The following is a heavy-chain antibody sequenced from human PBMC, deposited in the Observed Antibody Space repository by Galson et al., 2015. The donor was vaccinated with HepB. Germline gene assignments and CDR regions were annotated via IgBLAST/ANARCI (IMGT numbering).Heavy chain of an antibody. V-gene: IGHV3-74*01. CDR3: ARTTVTREGDY. CDR2: INRDGSST. Sequence: SLRLSCAASGFTFSNYWMHWVRQAPGKGLVWVSRINRDGSSTSYADSVKGRFTISRDNAKNTLYLQMDSLRAEDTAVYYCARTTVTREGDYWGQGTLVTVSS. J-gene: IGHJ4*02. D-gene: IGHD4-17*01. CDR1: GFTFSNYW.